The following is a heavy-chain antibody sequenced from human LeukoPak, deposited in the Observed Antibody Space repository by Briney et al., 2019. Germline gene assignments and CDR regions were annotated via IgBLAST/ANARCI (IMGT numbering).Heavy chain of an antibody. CDR1: GFTFSSHE. D-gene: IGHD6-13*01. CDR3: AGDRIAAVGRYGLDV. Sequence: GGSLRLSCAASGFTFSSHEMNWVRQAPGKGLEWVSYISSSGSTIYYADSVKGRFTISRDNAKNSLYLQMNGLRAEDTAVYYCAGDRIAAVGRYGLDVWGQGATVTVSS. CDR2: ISSSGSTI. J-gene: IGHJ6*02. V-gene: IGHV3-48*03.